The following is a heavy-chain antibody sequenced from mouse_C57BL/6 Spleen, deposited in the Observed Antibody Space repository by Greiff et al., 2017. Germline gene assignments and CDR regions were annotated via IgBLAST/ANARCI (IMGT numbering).Heavy chain of an antibody. CDR2: IWRGGST. D-gene: IGHD2-4*01. Sequence: QVQLQQSGPGLVQPSQSLSITCTVSGFSFTSYGVHWVRQSPGKGLEWLGVIWRGGSTDYNAAFMSRLSITKDNSKSQVFFKMNSLQADDTAIYYCAKSDDYDGRHYFDYWGQGTTLTVSS. J-gene: IGHJ2*01. CDR1: GFSFTSYG. V-gene: IGHV2-5*01. CDR3: AKSDDYDGRHYFDY.